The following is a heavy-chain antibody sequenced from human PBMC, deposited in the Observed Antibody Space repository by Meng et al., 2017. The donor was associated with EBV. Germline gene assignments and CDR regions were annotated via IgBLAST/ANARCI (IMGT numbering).Heavy chain of an antibody. Sequence: VGLLPRGAEVKKPGAWLNVSCRTSGGTFRSDACSLVRQAPGRGLEWMGGLIPMVGAPHYAQKFQGRVTIIADESTSTHSMELNSLRSEDTAMYYCASESGRGFTPDYWGQGTLVTVSS. CDR3: ASESGRGFTPDY. D-gene: IGHD3-10*01. V-gene: IGHV1-69*01. J-gene: IGHJ4*02. CDR1: GGTFRSDA. CDR2: LIPMVGAP.